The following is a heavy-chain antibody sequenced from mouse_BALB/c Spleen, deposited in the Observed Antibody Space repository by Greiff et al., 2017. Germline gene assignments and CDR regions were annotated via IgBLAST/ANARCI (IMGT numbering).Heavy chain of an antibody. CDR1: GFTFSDYY. Sequence: EVKVEESGGGLVKPGGSLKLSCAASGFTFSDYYMYWVRQTPEKRLEWVATISDGGSYTYYPDSVKGRFTISRDNAKNNLYLQMSSLKSEETAMYYCAREGDSLLRLRSAMDYWGQGTSVTVSS. D-gene: IGHD1-2*01. CDR3: AREGDSLLRLRSAMDY. J-gene: IGHJ4*01. CDR2: ISDGGSYT. V-gene: IGHV5-4*02.